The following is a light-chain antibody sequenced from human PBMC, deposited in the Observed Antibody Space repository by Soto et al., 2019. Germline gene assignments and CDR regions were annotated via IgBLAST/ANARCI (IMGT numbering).Light chain of an antibody. CDR1: TGAVTSGYY. Sequence: QAVVTQEPSLTVSPGGTVTLTCASSTGAVTSGYYPNWFQQKPGQAPGALIYSTSNKHSWTPPRFSGSLLGGKAALTLSGVQPEDEAEYYCLLYYGGAQGVFGGGTKLTVL. J-gene: IGLJ3*02. CDR3: LLYYGGAQGV. V-gene: IGLV7-43*01. CDR2: STS.